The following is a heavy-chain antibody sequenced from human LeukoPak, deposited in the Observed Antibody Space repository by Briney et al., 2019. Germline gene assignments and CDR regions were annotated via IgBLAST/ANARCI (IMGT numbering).Heavy chain of an antibody. CDR3: ARVVGSGWLIDY. J-gene: IGHJ4*02. CDR2: ISSSSSAI. CDR1: GFTFSSYS. V-gene: IGHV3-48*01. Sequence: PGGSLRLSCAASGFTFSSYSMTWVRQAPGKGLEWVSYISSSSSAIYYADSVKGRVTITRDNSKNTLYLQMNSLRAEDTAVYYCARVVGSGWLIDYWGQGTLVTVSS. D-gene: IGHD6-19*01.